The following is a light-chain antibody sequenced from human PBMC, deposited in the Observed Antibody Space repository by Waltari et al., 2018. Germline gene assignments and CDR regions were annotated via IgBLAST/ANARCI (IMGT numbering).Light chain of an antibody. CDR1: QSVLYSSNNKNY. CDR2: WAS. V-gene: IGKV4-1*01. CDR3: QQYYGTPPYT. J-gene: IGKJ2*01. Sequence: DIVMTQSPDSLAVSLGERATINCESSQSVLYSSNNKNYLAWYQQKPGQPPKHRIYWASTRDSGVPDRFSGSGSGTDFTLSISSLQAEDVAVYYCQQYYGTPPYTFGQGTKLEIK.